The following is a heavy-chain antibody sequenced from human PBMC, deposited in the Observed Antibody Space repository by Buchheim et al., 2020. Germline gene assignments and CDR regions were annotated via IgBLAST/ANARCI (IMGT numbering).Heavy chain of an antibody. V-gene: IGHV3-23*01. CDR3: AKHTYYYDSSGYRPYYFDY. J-gene: IGHJ4*02. D-gene: IGHD3-22*01. Sequence: EVQLLESGGGLVQPGGSLRLSCAASGFTFSSYAMSWVRQAPGKGLEWVSAISGSGGSTYYADSVKGRFTISRDNSKNTLYRQMNSLRVEDTAVYYCAKHTYYYDSSGYRPYYFDYWGQGTL. CDR2: ISGSGGST. CDR1: GFTFSSYA.